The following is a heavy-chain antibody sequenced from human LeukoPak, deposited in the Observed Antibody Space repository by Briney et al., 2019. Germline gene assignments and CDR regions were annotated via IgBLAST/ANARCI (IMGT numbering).Heavy chain of an antibody. J-gene: IGHJ4*02. Sequence: GGSLRLSCTASGFTLSSYEMTWIRQAPGKGLECVSHITSSGSSTYDGDSVKGRFTISRDNAKNSLFLEMNSMRVEDTAVYYSASALNKYYATLTASRYWGQGTRVTVSS. V-gene: IGHV3-11*04. CDR2: ITSSGSST. CDR3: ASALNKYYATLTASRY. D-gene: IGHD3-9*01. CDR1: GFTLSSYE.